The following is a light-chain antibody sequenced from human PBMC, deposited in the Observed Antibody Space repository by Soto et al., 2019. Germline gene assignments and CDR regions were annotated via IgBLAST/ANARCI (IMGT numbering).Light chain of an antibody. CDR1: QSVSNN. CDR3: QQYDRSPTWT. V-gene: IGKV3-20*01. J-gene: IGKJ1*01. Sequence: EIVMTQSPATLSVSPGERATVPCRASQSVSNNLSWYQQKPGQAPRLLIYGASSRATGTPDRFSGSGSGTDFTLTISRLEAEDFAVYYCQQYDRSPTWTFGQGTKVDIK. CDR2: GAS.